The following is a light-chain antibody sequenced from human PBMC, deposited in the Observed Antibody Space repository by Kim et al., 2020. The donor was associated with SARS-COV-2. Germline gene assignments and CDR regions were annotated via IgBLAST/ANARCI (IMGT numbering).Light chain of an antibody. Sequence: SYELTQPPSVSVVPGKTARITCGGNNIGSKSVHWYQQKPGQAPVLVIYYDSDRPSGIPERFSGSNSGNTATLTISRVEAGDEADYYCQVWDSSSDHPVFG. CDR1: NIGSKS. CDR2: YDS. J-gene: IGLJ3*02. CDR3: QVWDSSSDHPV. V-gene: IGLV3-21*04.